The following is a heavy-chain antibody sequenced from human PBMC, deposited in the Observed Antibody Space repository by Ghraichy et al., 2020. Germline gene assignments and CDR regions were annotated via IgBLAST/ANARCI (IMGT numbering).Heavy chain of an antibody. J-gene: IGHJ5*02. Sequence: SQTLSLTCTVSGGSVNSGIYYWAWIRQPPGKGLEWIGSISYSGRTYYNPSLKSRVSTFVDTSNNQFSLRLSSVTAADSAVYYCARLGPPGEILDWFDPRGQGTLVTVSS. D-gene: IGHD3-3*01. CDR3: ARLGPPGEILDWFDP. CDR1: GGSVNSGIYY. V-gene: IGHV4-39*01. CDR2: ISYSGRT.